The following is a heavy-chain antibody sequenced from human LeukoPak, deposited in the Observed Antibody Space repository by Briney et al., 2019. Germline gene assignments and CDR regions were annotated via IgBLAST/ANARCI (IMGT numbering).Heavy chain of an antibody. D-gene: IGHD6-19*01. CDR1: GGTFSSYA. CDR2: IIPIFGTA. J-gene: IGHJ4*02. Sequence: SVKVSCKASGGTFSSYAISWVRQAPGQGLEWMGGIIPIFGTANYAQKFQGRVTITTDESTSTAYMELSSLRSEDTAVYYCARRNWEQGLDYFDYWGQGTLVTVSS. V-gene: IGHV1-69*05. CDR3: ARRNWEQGLDYFDY.